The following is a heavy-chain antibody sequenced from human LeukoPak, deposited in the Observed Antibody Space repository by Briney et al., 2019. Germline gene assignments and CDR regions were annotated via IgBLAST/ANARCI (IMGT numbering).Heavy chain of an antibody. J-gene: IGHJ5*02. V-gene: IGHV1-69*13. CDR1: GGTFSSEA. Sequence: ASVKVSCKTSGGTFSSEAFIWVRQAPGQGLEWMGGIIPIFGRADYAQKFQDIVTVTADESTSTVYMELSSLRSEDTAVYYCARGETILNWFDPWGQGTLVTVSS. CDR2: IIPIFGRA. D-gene: IGHD1-1*01. CDR3: ARGETILNWFDP.